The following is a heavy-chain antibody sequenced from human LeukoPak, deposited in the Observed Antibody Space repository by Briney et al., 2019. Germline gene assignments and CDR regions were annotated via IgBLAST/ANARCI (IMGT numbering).Heavy chain of an antibody. CDR1: GYTFTNYW. Sequence: GESLKISCKGSGYTFTNYWITWVRQMPGKGLEWMGRIDPSDSYSDYSPSFQGHVTVPVDKSISTAYLEWSSLKASDTAMYYCARQYGSGSSISPDFDYWGQGTLVTVSS. J-gene: IGHJ4*02. CDR2: IDPSDSYS. D-gene: IGHD6-19*01. CDR3: ARQYGSGSSISPDFDY. V-gene: IGHV5-10-1*01.